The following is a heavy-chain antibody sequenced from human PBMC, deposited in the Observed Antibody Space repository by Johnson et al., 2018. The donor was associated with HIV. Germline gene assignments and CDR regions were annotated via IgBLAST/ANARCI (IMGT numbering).Heavy chain of an antibody. CDR2: IWFDGNNK. J-gene: IGHJ3*02. Sequence: QVQLVESGGGVVQPGRSLRLFCAASGFTFSNYGMHWVRQAPGKGLEWVAVIWFDGNNKHYADSVKGRFTISRDNSNNILYLQMNSLRVEATAVYYCAKVAVETAAGGVSVNIWGPGTMVTVS. CDR1: GFTFSNYG. D-gene: IGHD5-18*01. V-gene: IGHV3-33*06. CDR3: AKVAVETAAGGVSVNI.